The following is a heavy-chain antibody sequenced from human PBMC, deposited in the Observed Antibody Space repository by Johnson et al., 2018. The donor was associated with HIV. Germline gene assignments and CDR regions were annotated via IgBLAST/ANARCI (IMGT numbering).Heavy chain of an antibody. V-gene: IGHV3-53*01. D-gene: IGHD2-8*01. J-gene: IGHJ3*02. CDR3: ARLKNGAFDI. CDR2: IYSDGST. CDR1: GFTVSSNY. Sequence: VQLVESGGGLTQPGGSLRHSCAASGFTVSSNYMSWVRQAPGKGLEWVSIIYSDGSTYFADSVKGRFPISRDNSKNTLFLQMNSLRVEDTAVYYCARLKNGAFDIWGQGTMVTVSS.